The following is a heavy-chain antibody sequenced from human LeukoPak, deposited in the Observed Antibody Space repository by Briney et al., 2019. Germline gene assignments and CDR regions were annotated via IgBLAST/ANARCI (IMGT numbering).Heavy chain of an antibody. Sequence: GGSLRLSCTVSAFTFGDYLMSWFRQAPGKGLERSGFGSGGTTEDAASVKCRFTSSRDDYTSIAYLQMNSLTTEDTAVYYCSRGSGWLSVYWGQGTLVTVSS. V-gene: IGHV3-49*03. CDR3: SRGSGWLSVY. D-gene: IGHD6-19*01. J-gene: IGHJ4*02. CDR1: AFTFGDYL. CDR2: GSGGTT.